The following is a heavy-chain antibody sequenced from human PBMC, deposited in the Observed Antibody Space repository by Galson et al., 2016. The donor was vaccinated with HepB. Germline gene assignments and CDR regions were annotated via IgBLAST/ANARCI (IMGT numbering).Heavy chain of an antibody. CDR1: GFVFSSYG. Sequence: SLRLSCAASGFVFSSYGIHWVRQAPGKGLEWVALIWHDGSNQYYADSGKGRFTNSRDNSKHTLYLQMNSRRADDSAVYYCARDPVGATLGGFAYWGQGTLVTVSS. V-gene: IGHV3-33*01. CDR2: IWHDGSNQ. CDR3: ARDPVGATLGGFAY. J-gene: IGHJ4*02. D-gene: IGHD1-26*01.